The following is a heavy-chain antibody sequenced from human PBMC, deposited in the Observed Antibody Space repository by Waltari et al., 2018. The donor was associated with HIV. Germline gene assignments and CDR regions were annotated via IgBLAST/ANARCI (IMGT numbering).Heavy chain of an antibody. CDR2: FWSDGAEI. CDR1: GFTFSDVA. Sequence: QVQLVESGGGVVQPGTSLTLSCAVSGFTFSDVAIHWVRQSTGKGLEWLAVFWSDGAEISYADSVKGRFTVSKDTSQKTLYLHLTSLRAEDTALYYCARGYSSSRWIPLYHWGRGTLVTVSS. D-gene: IGHD6-6*01. J-gene: IGHJ4*02. CDR3: ARGYSSSRWIPLYH. V-gene: IGHV3-33*01.